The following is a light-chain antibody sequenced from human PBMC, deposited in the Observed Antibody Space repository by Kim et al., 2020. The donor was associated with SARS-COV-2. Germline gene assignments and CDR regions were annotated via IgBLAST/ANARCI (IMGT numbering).Light chain of an antibody. CDR1: SSNLASNT. J-gene: IGLJ2*01. Sequence: PSVAISCSGGSSNLASNTVTWYQHLPGTAPKVVIYKNNQRPSGVPDRFSGSKSGTSASLAISGLQSEDEADYYCAAWDDSLNSLVFGTGTQLTVL. V-gene: IGLV1-44*01. CDR3: AAWDDSLNSLV. CDR2: KNN.